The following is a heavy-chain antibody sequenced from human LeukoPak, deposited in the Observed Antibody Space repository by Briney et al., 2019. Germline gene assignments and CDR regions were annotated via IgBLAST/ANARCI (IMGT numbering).Heavy chain of an antibody. V-gene: IGHV1-2*02. CDR3: ARISIYEITY. D-gene: IGHD5/OR15-5a*01. J-gene: IGHJ4*02. CDR2: INPNSGGT. CDR1: GYTFTGYY. Sequence: ATVKVSCKASGYTFTGYYMHWVRQAPGQGLEWMGWINPNSGGTNYAQKFQGRVTMTRDTSISTAYMELSRLRSDDTAVYYCARISIYEITYWGQGTLVTVSS.